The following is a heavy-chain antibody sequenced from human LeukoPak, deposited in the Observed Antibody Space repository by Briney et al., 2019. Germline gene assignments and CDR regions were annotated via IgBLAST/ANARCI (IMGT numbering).Heavy chain of an antibody. J-gene: IGHJ3*02. D-gene: IGHD3-22*01. CDR3: ARGITMTRQPGKINDAFDI. CDR2: IRYDGSNK. CDR1: GFTFSSYG. Sequence: GGSLRLSCAASGFTFSSYGMHWVRQAPGKGLEWVAFIRYDGSNKYYADSVKGRFTISRDNSKNTLYLQMNSLRAEDTAVYYCARGITMTRQPGKINDAFDIWGQGTMVTVSS. V-gene: IGHV3-30*02.